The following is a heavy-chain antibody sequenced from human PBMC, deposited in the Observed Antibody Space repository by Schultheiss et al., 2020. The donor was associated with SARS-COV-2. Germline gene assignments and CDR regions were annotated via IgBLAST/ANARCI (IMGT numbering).Heavy chain of an antibody. Sequence: SETLSLTCTVSGGSVSSGSYYWSWIRQPAGKGLEWIGRIYTSGSTYYNPSLKSRVTISVDTSKNQFSLKLSSVTAADTAVYYCARTPISHYYDSSGAADYWGQGTLVTVSS. CDR1: GGSVSSGSYY. J-gene: IGHJ4*02. CDR2: IYTSGST. D-gene: IGHD3-22*01. V-gene: IGHV4-61*02. CDR3: ARTPISHYYDSSGAADY.